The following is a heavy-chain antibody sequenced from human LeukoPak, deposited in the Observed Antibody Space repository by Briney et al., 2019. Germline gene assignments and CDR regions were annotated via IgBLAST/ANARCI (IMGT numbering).Heavy chain of an antibody. J-gene: IGHJ4*02. CDR2: ISGSGGST. D-gene: IGHD5-12*01. CDR3: AKDLYSGYDLYGDFDY. CDR1: GFTFSSYA. Sequence: GGSLRLSCAASGFTFSSYAMRWVRQAPGKGLEWVSAISGSGGSTYYADSVKGRFTISRDNSKNTLYLQMNSLRAEDTAVYYCAKDLYSGYDLYGDFDYWGQGTLVTVSS. V-gene: IGHV3-23*01.